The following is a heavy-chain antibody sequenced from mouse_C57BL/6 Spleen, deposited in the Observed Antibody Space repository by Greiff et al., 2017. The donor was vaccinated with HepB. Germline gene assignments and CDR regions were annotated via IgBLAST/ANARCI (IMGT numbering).Heavy chain of an antibody. Sequence: VHLVESGPGLVAPSQSLSITCTVSGFSLTSYAISWVRQPPGKGLEWLGVIWTGGGTNYNSALKSRLSISKDNSKSQVFLKMNSLQTDDTARYYCATMVTTARGYAMDYWGQGTSVTVSS. V-gene: IGHV2-9-1*01. CDR1: GFSLTSYA. J-gene: IGHJ4*01. D-gene: IGHD2-2*01. CDR3: ATMVTTARGYAMDY. CDR2: IWTGGGT.